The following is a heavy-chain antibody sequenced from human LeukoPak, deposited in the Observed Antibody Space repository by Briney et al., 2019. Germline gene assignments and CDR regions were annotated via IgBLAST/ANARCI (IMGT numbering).Heavy chain of an antibody. CDR1: GYTFTGYY. J-gene: IGHJ6*03. CDR3: ARVNGHCSAGGGSTSCYSYYYYYMDV. D-gene: IGHD2-2*02. V-gene: IGHV1-2*02. Sequence: ASVKVSCKASGYTFTGYYIHWVRQAPGQGLEWMGWINPNSGGTNYAQKFQGRVTMTRDTSISTAYMELSRLRSDDTAVYYCARVNGHCSAGGGSTSCYSYYYYYMDVWGKGTTVTVSS. CDR2: INPNSGGT.